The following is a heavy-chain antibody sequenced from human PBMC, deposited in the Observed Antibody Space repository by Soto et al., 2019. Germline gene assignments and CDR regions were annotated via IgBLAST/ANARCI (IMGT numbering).Heavy chain of an antibody. CDR1: GFTVSDYY. V-gene: IGHV3-11*01. CDR3: ARDESITSWFAFDI. Sequence: QVQLVESGGDLVKPGGSLRLSCAASGFTVSDYYMSWIRKAPGKGLEWVSYISSSGSSIFYADSVKGRFTISRDNATNSLYLQMNSLRDEDTAVYYCARDESITSWFAFDIWVQGTMYNVSS. D-gene: IGHD2-2*01. J-gene: IGHJ3*02. CDR2: ISSSGSSI.